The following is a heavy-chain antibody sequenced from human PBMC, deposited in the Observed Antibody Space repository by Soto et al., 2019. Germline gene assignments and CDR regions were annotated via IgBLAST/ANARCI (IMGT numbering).Heavy chain of an antibody. CDR2: ISGSGGST. CDR3: AKGITMVRISMSFFDY. Sequence: GGSLRLSCAASGFTFSSYAMSWVRQAPGKGLEWVSAISGSGGSTYYADSVKGRFTISRDNSKNTLYLQMNSLRAEDTAVYYCAKGITMVRISMSFFDYWGQGTLVTVSS. D-gene: IGHD3-10*01. CDR1: GFTFSSYA. J-gene: IGHJ4*02. V-gene: IGHV3-23*01.